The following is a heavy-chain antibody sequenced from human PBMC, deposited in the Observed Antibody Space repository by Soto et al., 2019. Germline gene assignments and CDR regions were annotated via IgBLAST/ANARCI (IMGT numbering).Heavy chain of an antibody. V-gene: IGHV4-30-2*01. CDR1: GGSISSGGYS. D-gene: IGHD2-15*01. J-gene: IGHJ5*02. CDR2: IYHSGST. Sequence: TLSLTCAVSGGSISSGGYSWSWIRQPPGKGLEWIGYIYHSGSTYYNPSLKSRVTISVDRSKNQFSLKLSSVTAADTAVYYCARHRCSGGSCYLVSYWFDPWGQGTLVTVSS. CDR3: ARHRCSGGSCYLVSYWFDP.